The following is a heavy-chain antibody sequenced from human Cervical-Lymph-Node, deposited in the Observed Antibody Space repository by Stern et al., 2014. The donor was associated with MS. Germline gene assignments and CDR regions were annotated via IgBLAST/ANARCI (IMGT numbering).Heavy chain of an antibody. CDR3: AGHANIGGLDWFDS. V-gene: IGHV4-59*08. CDR2: IYYTGST. Sequence: QVQLVASGPGLVKPSETLSLTCTVSGGSISHYYWSWIRQPPGKGLDWIGYIYYTGSTTYNPSLKSRLTIHVNTSHKQFSLNLNFVTAADTAVYYCAGHANIGGLDWFDSWGQGTLVTVSS. J-gene: IGHJ5*01. CDR1: GGSISHYY.